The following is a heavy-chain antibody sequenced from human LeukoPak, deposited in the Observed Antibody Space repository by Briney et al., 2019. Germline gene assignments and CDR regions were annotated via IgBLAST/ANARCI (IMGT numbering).Heavy chain of an antibody. CDR2: IYYTGNT. V-gene: IGHV4-59*08. CDR1: DGSISNYY. D-gene: IGHD6-13*01. Sequence: SETPSLTCTVSDGSISNYYWSWIRQPPERGLEWIGNIYYTGNTNYSPSLKSRVTISLDTSTNQFSLRVTSATAADTAVYYCARHLRFGNSWYIDYWSQGVLVTVSS. CDR3: ARHLRFGNSWYIDY. J-gene: IGHJ4*02.